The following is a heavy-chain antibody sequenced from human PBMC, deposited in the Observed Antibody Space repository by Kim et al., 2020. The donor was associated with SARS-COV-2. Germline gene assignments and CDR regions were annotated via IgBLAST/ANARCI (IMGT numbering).Heavy chain of an antibody. V-gene: IGHV3-30*03. D-gene: IGHD5-12*01. CDR2: ISYDGSNK. CDR1: GFTFSSYG. Sequence: GGSLRLSCAASGFTFSSYGMHWVRQAPGKGLEWVAVISYDGSNKYYADSVKGRFTISRDNSKNTLYLQMNSLRAEDTAVYYCARVGYSGSTGTTELAYWGQGTLVTVSS. J-gene: IGHJ4*02. CDR3: ARVGYSGSTGTTELAY.